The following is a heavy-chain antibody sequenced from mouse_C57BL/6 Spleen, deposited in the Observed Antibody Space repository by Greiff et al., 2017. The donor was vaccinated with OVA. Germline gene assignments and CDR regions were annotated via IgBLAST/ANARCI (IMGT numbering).Heavy chain of an antibody. D-gene: IGHD1-1*01. J-gene: IGHJ3*01. CDR3: ARSDYYGSSWFAY. CDR2: INPSNGGT. Sequence: VQLQQPGPELVKPGASVKLSCKASGYTFTSYWMHWVKQRPGQGLEWIGNINPSNGGTNYNEKFKSKATLTVDKSSSTAYMQLSSLTSEDSAVYYWARSDYYGSSWFAYWGQGTLVTVSA. CDR1: GYTFTSYW. V-gene: IGHV1-53*01.